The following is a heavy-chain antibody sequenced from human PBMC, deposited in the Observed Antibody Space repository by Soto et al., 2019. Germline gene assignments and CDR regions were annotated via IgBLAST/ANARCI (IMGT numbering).Heavy chain of an antibody. D-gene: IGHD3-10*01. Sequence: DGVLRLSCAASGFTFGDYAMHWVRQVPGKGLEWVSGFKWNSGDVGYADSVKGRFTISRDNAKNSLYLQMNSLRPEDTAVYYCAKDRSSGSPYYGMDFWGQGTMVTVSS. CDR3: AKDRSSGSPYYGMDF. V-gene: IGHV3-9*01. CDR1: GFTFGDYA. CDR2: FKWNSGDV. J-gene: IGHJ6*02.